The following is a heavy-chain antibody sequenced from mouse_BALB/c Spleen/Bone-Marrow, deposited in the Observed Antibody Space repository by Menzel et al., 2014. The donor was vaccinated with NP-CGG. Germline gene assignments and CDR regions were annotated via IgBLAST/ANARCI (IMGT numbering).Heavy chain of an antibody. CDR1: GYAFSIYW. CDR3: ARGGISIDY. J-gene: IGHJ2*01. CDR2: IYPGDDDT. Sequence: QVQLPQSGAELVRPGSSVKISCKASGYAFSIYWMNWVKQRPGQGLEWIGQIYPGDDDTDYNGKFKGKATLTADRSSSTAYMQLNSLTSEDSAVYFCARGGISIDYWGQGTTLTVSS. V-gene: IGHV1-80*01.